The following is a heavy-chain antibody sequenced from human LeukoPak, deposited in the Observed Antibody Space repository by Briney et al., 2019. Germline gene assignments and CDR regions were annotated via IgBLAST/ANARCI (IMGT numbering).Heavy chain of an antibody. Sequence: SETLSLTCTVSGGSISSHYWSWIRQPPGKGLEWIGYIYYSGSTNYNPSLKSRVTISVDTSKNQFSLKLSSVTAADTAGYYCARGARLQSDFDYWGQGTLVTVSS. V-gene: IGHV4-59*11. J-gene: IGHJ4*02. CDR3: ARGARLQSDFDY. CDR2: IYYSGST. CDR1: GGSISSHY. D-gene: IGHD5-24*01.